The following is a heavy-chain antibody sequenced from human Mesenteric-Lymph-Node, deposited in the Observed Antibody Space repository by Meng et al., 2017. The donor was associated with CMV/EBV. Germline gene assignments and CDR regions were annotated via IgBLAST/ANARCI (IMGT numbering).Heavy chain of an antibody. CDR3: ATLSTS. V-gene: IGHV3-30*03. CDR1: GFHFSSYG. D-gene: IGHD2-2*01. J-gene: IGHJ5*02. Sequence: RSLRLSCAASGFHFSSYGMHWVRQAPGKGLEWVAYISYDGSNKYYADSVKGRFTISRDNSKNTLFLQMNSLRIEDAAVYYCATLSTSWGQGALVTVSS. CDR2: ISYDGSNK.